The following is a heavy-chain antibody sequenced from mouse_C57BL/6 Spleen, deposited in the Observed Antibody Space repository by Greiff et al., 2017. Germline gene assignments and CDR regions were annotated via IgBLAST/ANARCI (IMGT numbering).Heavy chain of an antibody. CDR2: IDPEDGDT. D-gene: IGHD2-4*01. J-gene: IGHJ3*01. CDR3: TTPYDYDEAGFAY. V-gene: IGHV14-1*01. CDR1: GFNIKDYY. Sequence: EVQLQQSGAELVRPGASVKLSCTASGFNIKDYYMHWVKQRPEQGLEWIGRIDPEDGDTEYAPKFKGKATMTADKSSNTAYLQLSSLTSEDTAVYYCTTPYDYDEAGFAYWGQGTLVTVSA.